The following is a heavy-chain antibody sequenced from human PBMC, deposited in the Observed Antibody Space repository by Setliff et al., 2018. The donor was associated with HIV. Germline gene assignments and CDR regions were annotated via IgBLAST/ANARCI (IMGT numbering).Heavy chain of an antibody. CDR3: ARPLSTSYNFWGDAFAV. V-gene: IGHV4-34*01. CDR1: GGSFSGYY. J-gene: IGHJ3*01. D-gene: IGHD3-3*01. CDR2: INQSENT. Sequence: KTSETLSLTCTVYGGSFSGYYWSWIRQPPGMGLEWIGEINQSENTNYNPSLKSRVTISADPSKNQFSLKLSSVTAADTAVYYCARPLSTSYNFWGDAFAVWGQGTVVTVSS.